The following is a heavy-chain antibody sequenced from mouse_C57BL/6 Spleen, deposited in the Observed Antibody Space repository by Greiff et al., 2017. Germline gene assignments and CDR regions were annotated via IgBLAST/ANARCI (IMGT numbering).Heavy chain of an antibody. Sequence: VKLQQSGAELARPGASVKLSCKASGYTFTSYGISWVKQRTGQGLEWIGEIYPRSGNTYYNEKFKGKATLTADKSSSTAYMELRSLTSEDSAVYFCARETITTVVFDVWGTGTTVTVSS. CDR2: IYPRSGNT. V-gene: IGHV1-81*01. CDR3: ARETITTVVFDV. J-gene: IGHJ1*03. D-gene: IGHD1-1*01. CDR1: GYTFTSYG.